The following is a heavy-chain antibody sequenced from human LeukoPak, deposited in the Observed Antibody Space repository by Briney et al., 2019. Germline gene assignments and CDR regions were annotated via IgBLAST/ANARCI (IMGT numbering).Heavy chain of an antibody. V-gene: IGHV4-34*01. Sequence: SETLSLTCAVYGGSFSGYYWSWIRQPPGKGLEWIGEINHSGSTNYNPSLKSRVTISVDTSKNQFSLKLSSVTAADTAVYYCARGAPWLRRGYYFDYWGQGTLVTVSS. D-gene: IGHD5-12*01. CDR2: INHSGST. CDR1: GGSFSGYY. CDR3: ARGAPWLRRGYYFDY. J-gene: IGHJ4*02.